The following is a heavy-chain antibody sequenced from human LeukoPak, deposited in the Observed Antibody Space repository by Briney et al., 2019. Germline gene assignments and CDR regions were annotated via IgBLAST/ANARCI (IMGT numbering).Heavy chain of an antibody. Sequence: SETLSLTCTVSSGSITGYYWSWIRQPPGKGLEWIGYVYATGTTNYNPSLKTRATISIDTSKNQFSLKLSSVTAADTAVYYCARAPYGSGSYYSSWGQGTLVTVSS. D-gene: IGHD3-10*01. CDR2: VYATGTT. J-gene: IGHJ4*02. CDR1: SGSITGYY. V-gene: IGHV4-59*01. CDR3: ARAPYGSGSYYSS.